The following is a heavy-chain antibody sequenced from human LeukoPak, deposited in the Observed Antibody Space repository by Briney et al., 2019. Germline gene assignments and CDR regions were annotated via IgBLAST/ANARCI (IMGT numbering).Heavy chain of an antibody. D-gene: IGHD1-26*01. J-gene: IGHJ4*02. CDR3: ARDRGSYFDY. CDR2: ISYDGSNK. CDR1: GFTFNNFG. Sequence: GGSLRLSCAASGFTFNNFGVHWVRQAPGKGLEWVAVISYDGSNKYYADSVKGRFTISRDNSKNTLYLQMNSLRAEDTAVYYCARDRGSYFDYWGQGTLVTVSS. V-gene: IGHV3-30*03.